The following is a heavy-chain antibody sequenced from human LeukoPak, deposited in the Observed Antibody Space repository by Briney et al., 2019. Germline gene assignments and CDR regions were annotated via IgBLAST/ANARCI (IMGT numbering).Heavy chain of an antibody. Sequence: SVKVSCKASGGTFSSYAISWVRQAPGQGLEWMRGIIPIFGTANYAQKFQGRVTITADESTSTAYMELSSLRSEDTAVYYCARDSLQQLSLVGAFEIWGQGTMVTVSS. CDR2: IIPIFGTA. D-gene: IGHD6-13*01. J-gene: IGHJ3*02. V-gene: IGHV1-69*13. CDR3: ARDSLQQLSLVGAFEI. CDR1: GGTFSSYA.